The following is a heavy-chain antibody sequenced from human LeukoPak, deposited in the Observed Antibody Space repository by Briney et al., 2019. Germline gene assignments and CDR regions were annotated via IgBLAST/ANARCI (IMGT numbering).Heavy chain of an antibody. D-gene: IGHD6-19*01. V-gene: IGHV4-59*01. CDR1: GASISSSY. CDR3: ARGQPQRYNSDWYVNWFDP. J-gene: IGHJ5*02. CDR2: IYYSGTT. Sequence: SETLSLTCTVSGASISSSYWSWIRQPPGNGLEWIGYIYYSGTTKYNPSLRSRVTISIDTSKNQFSLKVNSVTAADTAVYYCARGQPQRYNSDWYVNWFDPWGQGTLVSVSS.